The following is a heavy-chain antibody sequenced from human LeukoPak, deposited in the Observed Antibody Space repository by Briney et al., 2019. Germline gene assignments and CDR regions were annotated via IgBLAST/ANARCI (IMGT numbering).Heavy chain of an antibody. CDR2: INSDGSST. J-gene: IGHJ5*02. V-gene: IGHV3-74*01. D-gene: IGHD3-3*01. CDR3: ASYRGDFWSGYYSNWFDP. CDR1: GFTFSSYS. Sequence: GGSLRLSCAASGFTFSSYSMNWVRQAPGKGLVWVSRINSDGSSTSYADSVKGRFTISRDNAKNTLYLQMNSLRAEDTAVYYCASYRGDFWSGYYSNWFDPWGQGTLVTVSS.